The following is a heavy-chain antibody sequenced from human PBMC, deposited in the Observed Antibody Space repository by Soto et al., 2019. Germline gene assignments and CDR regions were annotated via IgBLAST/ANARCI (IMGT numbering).Heavy chain of an antibody. CDR2: IWYDGSKK. D-gene: IGHD4-17*01. CDR3: ARLYGDYRLDY. J-gene: IGHJ4*02. CDR1: GFTFSGHG. V-gene: IGHV3-33*01. Sequence: GGSLRLSCAASGFTFSGHGMHWVRQAPGKGLEWVAVIWYDGSKKNYADSVKGRFTISRDNSKNTLYLEMNSLRAEDTAVYYCARLYGDYRLDYWGQGTLVTVSS.